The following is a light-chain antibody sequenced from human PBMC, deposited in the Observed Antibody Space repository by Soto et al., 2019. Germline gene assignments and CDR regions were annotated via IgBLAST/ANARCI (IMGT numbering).Light chain of an antibody. J-gene: IGKJ3*01. V-gene: IGKV3-20*01. CDR3: QQYGSSLI. Sequence: EIVLTQSPGTLSLSPGERATLSCRASQSVSSSYLAWYQQKPGQAPRLLIYGASTRAPGIPERFSGSGSGTDFTLTICRLDPEDFAVYYCQQYGSSLIFGPGTKVDIK. CDR1: QSVSSSY. CDR2: GAS.